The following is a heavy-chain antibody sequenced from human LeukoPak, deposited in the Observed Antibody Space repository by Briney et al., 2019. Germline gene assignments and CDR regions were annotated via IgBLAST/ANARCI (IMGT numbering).Heavy chain of an antibody. CDR2: ISSSGSTI. CDR3: ARDPYYGDYVV. V-gene: IGHV3-48*03. D-gene: IGHD4-17*01. Sequence: GGSLRLSCAASGFTFSSYEMNWVRQAPGKGLEWVSYISSSGSTIYYADSVKGGFTISRDNAKNSLYLQMNSLRAEDTAVYYCARDPYYGDYVVWGQGTLVTVSS. CDR1: GFTFSSYE. J-gene: IGHJ4*02.